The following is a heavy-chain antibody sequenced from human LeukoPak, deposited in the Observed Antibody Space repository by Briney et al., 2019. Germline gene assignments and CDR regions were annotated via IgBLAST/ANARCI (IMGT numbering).Heavy chain of an antibody. CDR3: ASSLRYFDWLPTGYDY. CDR2: ISAYNGNT. V-gene: IGHV1-18*01. Sequence: ASVKVSCKASGYTFTSYGISWVRQAPGQGLEWMGWISAYNGNTNYAQKLQGRVTMTTDTSTSTAYMELRSLRSDDTAVYYCASSLRYFDWLPTGYDYWGQGTLVTVSS. CDR1: GYTFTSYG. J-gene: IGHJ4*02. D-gene: IGHD3-9*01.